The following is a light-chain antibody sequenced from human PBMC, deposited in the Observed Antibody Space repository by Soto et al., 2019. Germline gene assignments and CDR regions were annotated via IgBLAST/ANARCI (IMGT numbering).Light chain of an antibody. J-gene: IGKJ1*01. CDR1: QSVSSN. CDR2: GAS. V-gene: IGKV3-15*01. CDR3: QQYIHWPRT. Sequence: ETVMTHSPATLSGSQGERATLSCRASQSVSSNLAWYQQKPGQAPRLLIYGASTRATGIPDRFSGSGTGTDFTLTISSLQSEDFAVYYCQQYIHWPRTFCQGTKVDVK.